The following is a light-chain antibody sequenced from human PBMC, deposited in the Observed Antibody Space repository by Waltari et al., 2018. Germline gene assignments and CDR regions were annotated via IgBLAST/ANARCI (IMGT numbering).Light chain of an antibody. CDR2: YDS. CDR3: QVWDTTSNHRV. V-gene: IGLV3-21*04. Sequence: SYVLTQPPSVSVAPGATARISCGGNEIGTKRLHWFQQRPSQAPVLVIYYDSDRPSVIPVRFSGFKSGNTATLTISRVEAGDEADYYCQVWDTTSNHRVFGGGTKLTVL. CDR1: EIGTKR. J-gene: IGLJ2*01.